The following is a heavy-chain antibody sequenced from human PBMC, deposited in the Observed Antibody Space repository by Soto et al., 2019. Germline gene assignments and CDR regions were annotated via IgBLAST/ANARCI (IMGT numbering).Heavy chain of an antibody. Sequence: PSETLSLTCTVSGASITQYYWSWIRQSPGKGLEWIVSVSSTGSTVYNPSLTSRVTVSLDTSKNQFSLKLTSVTAADTAVYYCARDGSQRPATYWGQGTLVTVSS. CDR3: ARDGSQRPATY. V-gene: IGHV4-59*01. CDR2: VSSTGST. D-gene: IGHD3-10*01. CDR1: GASITQYY. J-gene: IGHJ1*01.